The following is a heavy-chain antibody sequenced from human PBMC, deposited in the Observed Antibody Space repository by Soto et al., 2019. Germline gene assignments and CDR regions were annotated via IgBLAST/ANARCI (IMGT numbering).Heavy chain of an antibody. CDR3: ASSAA. D-gene: IGHD1-26*01. CDR1: GFIFSSYG. J-gene: IGHJ5*02. Sequence: GGTLRLCCAASGFIFSSYGMHWVRQAPGKGLEWVAVIWYDGSNTYYADPVKGRFTISRDNSKNTLFLQMNSLRDEDTAVYYCASSAAWGRGTLVTVSS. V-gene: IGHV3-33*01. CDR2: IWYDGSNT.